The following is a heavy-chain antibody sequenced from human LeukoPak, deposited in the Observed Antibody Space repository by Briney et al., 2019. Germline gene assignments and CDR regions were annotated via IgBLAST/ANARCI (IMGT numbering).Heavy chain of an antibody. CDR1: GYTFTSYG. D-gene: IGHD3-16*01. CDR2: ISAYNGNT. CDR3: AREYPIDYVWGSLRGAFDI. V-gene: IGHV1-18*03. J-gene: IGHJ3*02. Sequence: ASVKVSCKASGYTFTSYGISWVRQAPGQGLEWMGWISAYNGNTNYAQKLQGRVTMTTDTSASKAYMELSSLRSEDMAVYYCAREYPIDYVWGSLRGAFDIWGQGTMVTVSS.